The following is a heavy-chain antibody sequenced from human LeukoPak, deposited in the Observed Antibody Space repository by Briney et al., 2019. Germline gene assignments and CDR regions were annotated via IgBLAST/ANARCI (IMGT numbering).Heavy chain of an antibody. J-gene: IGHJ6*02. CDR2: ISSSSSYI. D-gene: IGHD3-3*01. V-gene: IGHV3-21*01. CDR3: ARDSRPSITIFGVADYYYGMDV. Sequence: GGSLRLSCAASGFTFSSYSMNWVRQAPGKGLEWVSSISSSSSYIYYADSVKGRFTISRDNAKNSLYLQMNSLRAEDTAVYYCARDSRPSITIFGVADYYYGMDVWGQGTTVTVSS. CDR1: GFTFSSYS.